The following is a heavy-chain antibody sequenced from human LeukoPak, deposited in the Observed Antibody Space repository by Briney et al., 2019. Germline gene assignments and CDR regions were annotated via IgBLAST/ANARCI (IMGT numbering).Heavy chain of an antibody. Sequence: GGSLRLSCTASGFTFGDYAMSWFRQAPGKGLEWVGFIRSKAYGGTTEYAASVKGRFTISRDDSKSIAYLQMNSLKTEDTAVYYCTRAPAVAVDNWFDPWGQGTLVTVSS. CDR3: TRAPAVAVDNWFDP. D-gene: IGHD6-19*01. CDR1: GFTFGDYA. J-gene: IGHJ5*02. V-gene: IGHV3-49*03. CDR2: IRSKAYGGTT.